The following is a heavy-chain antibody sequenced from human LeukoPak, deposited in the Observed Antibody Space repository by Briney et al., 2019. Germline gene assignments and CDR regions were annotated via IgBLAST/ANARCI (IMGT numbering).Heavy chain of an antibody. Sequence: SETLSLTCTVSGGSISSSSYYWSWIRQPPGKGLEWIGYIYYSGSTNYNPSLKSRVTISVDTSKNQFSLKLSSVTAADTAVYYCAISFGYYYYMDVWGKGTTVTVSS. V-gene: IGHV4-61*01. CDR1: GGSISSSSYY. J-gene: IGHJ6*03. CDR3: AISFGYYYYMDV. D-gene: IGHD3-10*01. CDR2: IYYSGST.